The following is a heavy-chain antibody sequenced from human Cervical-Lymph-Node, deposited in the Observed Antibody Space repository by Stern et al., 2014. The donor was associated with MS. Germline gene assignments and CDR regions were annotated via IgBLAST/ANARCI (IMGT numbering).Heavy chain of an antibody. Sequence: QVQLQESGPGLVKPSETLSLTCTVSGGSIRDSYWTWIRQTPGKVLAWIGYIYYNGRTDYYPSLKSRLSIIVDTSRNQFSLRLTSVTAADTAVYYCARVECSSTSCYYYLDVWGQGTTVTVSS. CDR1: GGSIRDSY. V-gene: IGHV4-59*01. CDR2: IYYNGRT. CDR3: ARVECSSTSCYYYLDV. J-gene: IGHJ6*02. D-gene: IGHD2-2*01.